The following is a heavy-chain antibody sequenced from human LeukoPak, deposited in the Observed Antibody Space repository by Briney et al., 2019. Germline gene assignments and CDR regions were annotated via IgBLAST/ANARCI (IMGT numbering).Heavy chain of an antibody. J-gene: IGHJ6*02. V-gene: IGHV3-48*01. CDR3: ARDPWFVERPAYYYYGMDV. CDR2: ISSSSSTI. Sequence: GGSLRLSCAASGFTFSSYSMNWVRQAPGKGLEWVSYISSSSSTIYYADSVKGRFTISRDNAKNSLYLQMNSLRAEDTAVYYCARDPWFVERPAYYYYGMDVWGQGTTVTVSS. D-gene: IGHD3-10*01. CDR1: GFTFSSYS.